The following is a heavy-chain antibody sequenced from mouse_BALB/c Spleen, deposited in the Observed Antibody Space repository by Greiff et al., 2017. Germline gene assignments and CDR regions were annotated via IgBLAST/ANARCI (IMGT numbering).Heavy chain of an antibody. J-gene: IGHJ4*01. CDR3: VRDPYAMDY. CDR2: IWTGGGT. Sequence: VHLVESGPGLVAPSQSLSITCTVSGFSLTSYDISWIRQPPGKGLEWLGVIWTGGGTNYNSAFMSRLSISKDNSKSQVFLKMNSLQTDDTAIYYCVRDPYAMDYWGQGTSVTVSS. CDR1: GFSLTSYD. V-gene: IGHV2-9-2*01.